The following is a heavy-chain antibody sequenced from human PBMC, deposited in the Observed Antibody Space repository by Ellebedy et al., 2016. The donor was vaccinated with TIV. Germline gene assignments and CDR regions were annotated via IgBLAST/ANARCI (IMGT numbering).Heavy chain of an antibody. CDR3: ARAVGGSGAY. D-gene: IGHD3-3*01. Sequence: GGSLRLXXAASAFTFSSHGMNWVRQAPGKGLEWVANIKPDGSEKYYVDSVKGRFTISRDNAKNSLYLQINSLRAEDTAVYYCARAVGGSGAYWGRGNLVTVSS. V-gene: IGHV3-7*01. CDR1: AFTFSSHG. CDR2: IKPDGSEK. J-gene: IGHJ4*02.